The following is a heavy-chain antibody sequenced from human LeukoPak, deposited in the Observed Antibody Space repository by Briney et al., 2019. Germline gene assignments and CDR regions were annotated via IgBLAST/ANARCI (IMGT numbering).Heavy chain of an antibody. CDR3: VKDLVAASENVRGWYPLDY. Sequence: GGSLRLSCAASGFTFAEYTMHWGRQAPGKGLEWVSLISWNGARIHYGDSVKGRFTISRDNSQNSLYLQMNSLRPEDTALYYCVKDLVAASENVRGWYPLDYWGQGTLVTVSS. CDR1: GFTFAEYT. V-gene: IGHV3-43*01. D-gene: IGHD6-19*01. CDR2: ISWNGARI. J-gene: IGHJ4*02.